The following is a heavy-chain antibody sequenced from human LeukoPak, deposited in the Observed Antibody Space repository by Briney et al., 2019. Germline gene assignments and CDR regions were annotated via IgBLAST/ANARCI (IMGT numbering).Heavy chain of an antibody. V-gene: IGHV3-7*01. CDR2: IKQDGSEK. CDR1: GITLISYW. CDR3: ATHPGDYWFGYLQL. Sequence: GGSLRLSCAASGITLISYWMSWVRQAPGKGLEWVAQIKQDGSEKYYVDSVKGRFTVSRDNAKNSSYLQMNSLRAEDTAVYYCATHPGDYWFGYLQLWGQGTLVTVSS. D-gene: IGHD3-10*01. J-gene: IGHJ4*02.